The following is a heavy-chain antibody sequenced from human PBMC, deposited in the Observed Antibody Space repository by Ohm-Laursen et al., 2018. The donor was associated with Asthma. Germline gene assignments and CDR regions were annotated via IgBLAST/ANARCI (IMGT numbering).Heavy chain of an antibody. D-gene: IGHD3-9*01. J-gene: IGHJ6*02. CDR1: GFTFGDYA. CDR2: IRSKAYGGTT. V-gene: IGHV3-49*03. Sequence: SLRLSCSASGFTFGDYAMSWFRQAPGKGLEWVGFIRSKAYGGTTEYAASVKGRFTISRDDSKSIAYLQMNSLKTEDTAVYYCTRIYDNVKGSHYGMDVWGQGTTVTVSS. CDR3: TRIYDNVKGSHYGMDV.